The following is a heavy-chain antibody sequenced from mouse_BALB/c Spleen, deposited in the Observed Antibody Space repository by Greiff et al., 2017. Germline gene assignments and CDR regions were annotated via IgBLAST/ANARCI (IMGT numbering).Heavy chain of an antibody. J-gene: IGHJ3*01. Sequence: VQLVESGAELMKPGASVKISCKATGYTFSSYWIEWVKQRPGHGLEWIGEILPGSGSTNYNEKFKGKATFTADTSSNTAYMQLSSLTSEDSAVYYCARGAYGNYEGFAYWGQGTLVTVSA. CDR1: GYTFSSYW. CDR3: ARGAYGNYEGFAY. CDR2: ILPGSGST. V-gene: IGHV1-9*01. D-gene: IGHD2-1*01.